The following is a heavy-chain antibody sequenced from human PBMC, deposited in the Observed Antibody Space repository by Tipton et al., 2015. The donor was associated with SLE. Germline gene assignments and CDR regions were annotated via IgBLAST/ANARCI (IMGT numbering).Heavy chain of an antibody. CDR3: ARGAPITMAPDAFDI. D-gene: IGHD3-10*01. J-gene: IGHJ3*02. V-gene: IGHV4-34*01. Sequence: TLSLTCAVYGGSFSGYYWSWIRQPPGKGLEWIGEINHSGSTNYNPSLKSRVTISVDTSKNKFSLKLSSVTAADTAVYYCARGAPITMAPDAFDIWGQGTMVPVSS. CDR2: INHSGST. CDR1: GGSFSGYY.